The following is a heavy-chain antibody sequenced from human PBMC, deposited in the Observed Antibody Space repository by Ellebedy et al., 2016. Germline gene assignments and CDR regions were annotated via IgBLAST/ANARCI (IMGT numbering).Heavy chain of an antibody. CDR3: ASPQSGICKSSSCYGIEDY. D-gene: IGHD2/OR15-2a*01. CDR1: GLIFSDYY. Sequence: GESLKISXAASGLIFSDYYMSWIRQAPGKGLEWVSYISGSGDTIFYADSVKGRFTISRDNAKKSLYLQMNSLRADDTAVYYCASPQSGICKSSSCYGIEDYWGQGTLVTVSS. CDR2: ISGSGDTI. V-gene: IGHV3-11*01. J-gene: IGHJ4*02.